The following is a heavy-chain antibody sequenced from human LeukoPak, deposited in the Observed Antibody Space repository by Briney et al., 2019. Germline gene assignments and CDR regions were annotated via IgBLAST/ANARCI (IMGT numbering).Heavy chain of an antibody. D-gene: IGHD4-23*01. Sequence: GGSLRLSCAASGFTVSSNYMGWVRQAPGKGLEWVSVISDGTTFSDGGTTYYADSLKGRFAISRDNSRNTLYLQISSLRAEDTAIYYCAREHSGNCQNPGCDFDSWGQGTLVTASS. V-gene: IGHV3-23*03. J-gene: IGHJ4*02. CDR2: ISDGTTFSDGGTT. CDR3: AREHSGNCQNPGCDFDS. CDR1: GFTVSSNY.